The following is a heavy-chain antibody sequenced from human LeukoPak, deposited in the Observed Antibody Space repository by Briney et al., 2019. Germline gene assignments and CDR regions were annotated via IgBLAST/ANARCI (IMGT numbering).Heavy chain of an antibody. CDR3: ATQIGGIVVVPAATLGDYYFDY. Sequence: ASVKVSCKVSGYTLTELSMHWARQAPGKGLEWMGGFDPEDGETIYAQKFQGRVTMTEDTSTDTAYMELSSLRSEDTAVYYCATQIGGIVVVPAATLGDYYFDYWGQGTLVTVSS. CDR2: FDPEDGET. V-gene: IGHV1-24*01. CDR1: GYTLTELS. D-gene: IGHD2-2*01. J-gene: IGHJ4*02.